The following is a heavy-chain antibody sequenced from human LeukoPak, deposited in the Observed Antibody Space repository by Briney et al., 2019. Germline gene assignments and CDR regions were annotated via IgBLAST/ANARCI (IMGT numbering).Heavy chain of an antibody. CDR3: ARYYYYGSGSYYNSDYYYGMDV. J-gene: IGHJ6*04. D-gene: IGHD3-10*01. V-gene: IGHV1-69*06. Sequence: ASVKVSCKASGGTFSSYAISWVRQAPGQGLEWMGGIIPIFGTANYAQKFQGRVTITADKSTSTAYMELSSLRSEDTAVYYCARYYYYGSGSYYNSDYYYGMDVWGKGTTVTVSS. CDR1: GGTFSSYA. CDR2: IIPIFGTA.